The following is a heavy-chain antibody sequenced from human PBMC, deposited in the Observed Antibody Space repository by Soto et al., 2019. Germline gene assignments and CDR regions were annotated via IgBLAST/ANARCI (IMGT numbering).Heavy chain of an antibody. V-gene: IGHV2-5*02. D-gene: IGHD2-15*01. Sequence: QITLKESGPTLVKPTQTLTLTCTFSGFSLSTSGVGVGWIRQPPGKALEWLALIYWDDDKRYSPSLKSRLTITKDTSKNQVVLTMTNMDPVDTATYYCAHSSCSGGSCYGDWFDPWGQGTLVTVSS. CDR1: GFSLSTSGVG. CDR2: IYWDDDK. J-gene: IGHJ5*02. CDR3: AHSSCSGGSCYGDWFDP.